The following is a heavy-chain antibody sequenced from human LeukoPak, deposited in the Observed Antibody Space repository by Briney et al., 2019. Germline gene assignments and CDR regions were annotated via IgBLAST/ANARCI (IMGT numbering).Heavy chain of an antibody. CDR3: ASDLVGWLVRSPFDY. J-gene: IGHJ4*02. D-gene: IGHD6-19*01. CDR2: ISYDGSNK. V-gene: IGHV3-30*04. CDR1: GFTFSSYA. Sequence: PGGSLRLSCAASGFTFSSYAMHWVRQAPGKGLEWVAVISYDGSNKYYADSVKGRFTISRDNSKNTLYLQMNSLRAEDTAVYYYASDLVGWLVRSPFDYWGQGTLVTVSS.